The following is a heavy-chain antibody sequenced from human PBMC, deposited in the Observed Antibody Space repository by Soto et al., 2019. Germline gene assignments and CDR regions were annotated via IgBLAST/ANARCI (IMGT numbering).Heavy chain of an antibody. D-gene: IGHD4-17*01. J-gene: IGHJ4*02. CDR3: ARDGPIRYDYGD. Sequence: KASETLSLTCTVSGVSVRSGSYYWSWIRQPPGKGLERIGDINYNENANYNPSPNSRFIISLDTSKNQVALTMRSVSAAATALYYCARDGPIRYDYGDWGQGTLVTVSS. CDR2: INYNENA. CDR1: GVSVRSGSYY. V-gene: IGHV4-61*01.